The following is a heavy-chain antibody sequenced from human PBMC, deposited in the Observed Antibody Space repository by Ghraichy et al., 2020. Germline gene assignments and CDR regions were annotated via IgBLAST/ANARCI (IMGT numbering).Heavy chain of an antibody. CDR1: GGTFSSYA. CDR3: ARVRYYDETFDY. Sequence: SVKVSCKASGGTFSSYAISWVRQAPGQGLEWMGGIIPIFGTANYAQKFQGRVTITADESTSTAYMELSSLRSEDTAVYYCARVRYYDETFDYWGQGTLVTVSS. J-gene: IGHJ4*02. V-gene: IGHV1-69*13. CDR2: IIPIFGTA. D-gene: IGHD3-22*01.